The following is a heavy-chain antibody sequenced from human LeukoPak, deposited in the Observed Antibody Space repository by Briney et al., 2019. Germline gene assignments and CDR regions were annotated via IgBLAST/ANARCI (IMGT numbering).Heavy chain of an antibody. CDR1: VGTFSSYA. V-gene: IGHV1-69*01. CDR3: ARGYCSGGSCLDY. CDR2: IIPIFGTA. Sequence: SVKVSCKASVGTFSSYAISWVRQAPGQGLEWMGGIIPIFGTANYAQKFQGRVTITADESTSTAYMELSSLRSEDTAVYYCARGYCSGGSCLDYWGQGTLVTVSS. D-gene: IGHD2-15*01. J-gene: IGHJ4*02.